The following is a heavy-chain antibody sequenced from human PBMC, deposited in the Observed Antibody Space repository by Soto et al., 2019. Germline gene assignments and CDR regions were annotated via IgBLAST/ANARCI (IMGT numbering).Heavy chain of an antibody. CDR2: TYYRSKWYN. CDR3: ARDAAKQWLVRGRINWFDP. V-gene: IGHV6-1*01. J-gene: IGHJ5*02. D-gene: IGHD6-19*01. CDR1: GDSVSSNSAA. Sequence: QVQLQQSGPGLVKPSQTLSLTCAISGDSVSSNSAAWNWIRQSPSRGLEWLGRTYYRSKWYNDYAVSVKSRITINPATSKNQFSLQLNSVTPEDTAVYYCARDAAKQWLVRGRINWFDPWGQGTLVTVSS.